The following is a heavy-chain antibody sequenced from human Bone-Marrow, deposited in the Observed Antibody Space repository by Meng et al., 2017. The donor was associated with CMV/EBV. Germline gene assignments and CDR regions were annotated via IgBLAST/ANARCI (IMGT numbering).Heavy chain of an antibody. CDR2: INPNSGGT. V-gene: IGHV1-2*02. Sequence: ASVKVSCKASGYTFTGYYMHWVRQAPGQGLEWMGWINPNSGGTNYAQKFQGRVTMTRDTSISTAYMELSRLRSDDTAVYYCARVQSIVGAAPRLGHWGQGTLVTVSS. J-gene: IGHJ4*02. CDR1: GYTFTGYY. CDR3: ARVQSIVGAAPRLGH. D-gene: IGHD1-26*01.